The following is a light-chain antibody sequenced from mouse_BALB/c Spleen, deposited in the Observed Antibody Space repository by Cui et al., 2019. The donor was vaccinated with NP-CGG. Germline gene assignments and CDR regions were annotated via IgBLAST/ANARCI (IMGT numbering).Light chain of an antibody. CDR3: ALWYSNHWV. CDR2: GTN. Sequence: QTVMSHESALTTPPGETVTLTCRSSTGAVTSNNYANWVQEKPDHLFTGLIGGTNNRAPGVPARFSGSLIGDKAALTITGAQTEDEAIYFCALWYSNHWVFGGGTKLTVL. J-gene: IGLJ1*01. CDR1: TGAVTSNNY. V-gene: IGLV1*01.